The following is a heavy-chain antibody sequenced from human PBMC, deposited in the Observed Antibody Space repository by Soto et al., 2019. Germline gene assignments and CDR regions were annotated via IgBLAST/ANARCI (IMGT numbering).Heavy chain of an antibody. CDR1: GGGNLRDYR. J-gene: IGHJ5*02. CDR2: IIPKLGSA. CDR3: ARLAEAGTPNDNWFDP. D-gene: IGHD6-19*01. Sequence: SVKVSCKASGGGNLRDYRTTWVRRAPGQGLEWMGGIIPKLGSANYAQNFQGRVTITADESTNTVYMELRSLRSDDTAVYYCARLAEAGTPNDNWFDPWGQGTLVTVSS. V-gene: IGHV1-69*13.